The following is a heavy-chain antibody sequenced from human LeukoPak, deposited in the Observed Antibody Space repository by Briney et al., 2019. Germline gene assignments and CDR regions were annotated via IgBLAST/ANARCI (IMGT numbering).Heavy chain of an antibody. CDR2: INHSGST. CDR3: ASPPGDRLGELSRNPLGY. Sequence: SETLSLTCAVYGGSFSGYYWSWIRQPPGKGLEWIGEINHSGSTNYNPSLKSRVTISVDTSKNQFSLKLSSVTAADTAVYYCASPPGDRLGELSRNPLGYWGQGTLVTVSS. CDR1: GGSFSGYY. J-gene: IGHJ4*02. V-gene: IGHV4-34*01. D-gene: IGHD3-16*02.